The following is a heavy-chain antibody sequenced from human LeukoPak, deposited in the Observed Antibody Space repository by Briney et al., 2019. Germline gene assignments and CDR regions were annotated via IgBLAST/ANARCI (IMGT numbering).Heavy chain of an antibody. CDR2: INHSGST. CDR3: ARGPIYGTLRYYFDY. D-gene: IGHD4-17*01. J-gene: IGHJ4*02. CDR1: GGSISSSSYY. V-gene: IGHV4-39*07. Sequence: SETLSLTCTVSGGSISSSSYYWGWIRQPPGKGLEWIGEINHSGSTNYNPSLKSRVTISVDTSKNQFSLKLSSVTAADTAVYYCARGPIYGTLRYYFDYWGQGTLVTVSS.